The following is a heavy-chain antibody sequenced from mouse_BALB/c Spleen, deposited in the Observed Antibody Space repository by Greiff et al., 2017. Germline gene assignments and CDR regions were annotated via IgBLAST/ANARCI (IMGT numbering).Heavy chain of an antibody. J-gene: IGHJ3*01. CDR3: ARYGRGFAY. D-gene: IGHD1-1*01. CDR1: GYTFTDYA. V-gene: IGHV1S137*01. CDR2: ISTYYGDA. Sequence: VKLQESGAELVRPGVSVKISCKGSGYTFTDYAMHWVKQSHAKSLEWIGVISTYYGDASYNQKFKGKATMTVDKSSSTAYMELARLTSEDSAIYYCARYGRGFAYWGQGTLVTVSA.